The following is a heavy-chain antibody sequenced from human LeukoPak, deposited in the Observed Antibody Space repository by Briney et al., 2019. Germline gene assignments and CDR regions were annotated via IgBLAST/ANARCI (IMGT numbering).Heavy chain of an antibody. Sequence: WIGYISYSGSTNYNPSLKSRVTISVDTSKNQFSLKLTSVTAADSAIYYCASSNVVIQFFQHWGQGTLVTVSS. V-gene: IGHV4-59*01. CDR3: ASSNVVIQFFQH. CDR2: ISYSGST. D-gene: IGHD3-22*01. J-gene: IGHJ1*01.